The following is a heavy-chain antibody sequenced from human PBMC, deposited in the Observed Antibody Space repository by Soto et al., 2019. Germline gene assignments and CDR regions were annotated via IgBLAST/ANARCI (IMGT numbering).Heavy chain of an antibody. D-gene: IGHD2-15*01. Sequence: GASVKVSCKTSGYTFINYDINWVRQAPGKGLEWMGLMNPKSGKTGYAQQFQGRVSMTRGTSTSPAYMELNSLRSEDTATYYCSRTPGDYWGQGTLVTVSS. CDR3: SRTPGDY. V-gene: IGHV1-8*01. CDR1: GYTFINYD. CDR2: MNPKSGKT. J-gene: IGHJ4*02.